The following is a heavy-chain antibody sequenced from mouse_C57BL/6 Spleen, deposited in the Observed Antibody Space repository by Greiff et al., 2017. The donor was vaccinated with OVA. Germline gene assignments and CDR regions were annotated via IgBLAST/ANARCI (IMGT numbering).Heavy chain of an antibody. CDR1: GFTFSDYG. V-gene: IGHV5-17*01. CDR2: ISSGSSTI. J-gene: IGHJ1*03. D-gene: IGHD1-1*01. Sequence: EVKLMESGGGLVKPGGSLKLSCAASGFTFSDYGMHWVRQAPEKGLEWVAYISSGSSTIYYADTVKGRFTISRDNAKNTLFLQMTSLRSEDTAMYYCARPYYYGSSYRYFDVWGTGTTVTVSS. CDR3: ARPYYYGSSYRYFDV.